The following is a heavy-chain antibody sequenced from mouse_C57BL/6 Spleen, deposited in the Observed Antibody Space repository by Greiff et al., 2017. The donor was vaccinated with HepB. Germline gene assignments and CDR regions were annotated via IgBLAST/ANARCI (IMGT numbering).Heavy chain of an antibody. J-gene: IGHJ2*01. CDR1: GFTFSDYG. CDR3: ARSNYVYFDY. CDR2: ISSGSSTI. V-gene: IGHV5-17*01. D-gene: IGHD2-5*01. Sequence: EVMLVESGGGLVKPGGSLKLSCAASGFTFSDYGMHWVRQAPEKGLEWVAYISSGSSTIYYADTVKGRFTISRDNAKNTLFLQMTSLRSEDTAMYYCARSNYVYFDYWGQGTTLTVSS.